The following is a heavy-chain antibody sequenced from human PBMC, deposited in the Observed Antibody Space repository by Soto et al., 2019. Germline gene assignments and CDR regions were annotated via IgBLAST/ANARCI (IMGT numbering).Heavy chain of an antibody. CDR2: IWYDGSNE. V-gene: IGHV3-33*06. D-gene: IGHD6-19*01. J-gene: IGHJ4*02. CDR1: GFTFSTYG. CDR3: AKDTAAENSSGWYYFDY. Sequence: GGSLRLSCAASGFTFSTYGMHWVRQAPGKGLEWVAVIWYDGSNEYYADSVKGRFTISRDNSKNTLYLQMNSLRAEDTAVYYCAKDTAAENSSGWYYFDYWGQGTLVTVSS.